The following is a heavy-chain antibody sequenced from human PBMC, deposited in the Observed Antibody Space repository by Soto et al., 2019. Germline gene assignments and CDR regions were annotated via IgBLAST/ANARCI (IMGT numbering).Heavy chain of an antibody. CDR2: IWHDGSNK. D-gene: IGHD1-26*01. CDR1: GFTFSRHH. J-gene: IGHJ6*03. V-gene: IGHV3-33*01. CDR3: ARDREDDDLDIYYYMDV. Sequence: QVQLVESGGGVVHPGRSLRLSCEVSGFTFSRHHMHWVRQAPGKGLEWVAVIWHDGSNKYYADSVKGRVTISRDNSMNTVYLQMTTLRAEDTAMYYCARDREDDDLDIYYYMDVWGKGTTVTVS.